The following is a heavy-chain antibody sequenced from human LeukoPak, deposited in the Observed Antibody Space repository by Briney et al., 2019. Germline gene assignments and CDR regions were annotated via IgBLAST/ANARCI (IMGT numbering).Heavy chain of an antibody. Sequence: SVKVSCKASGGTFSSYAISWVRQAPGQGLEWMGGIIPIFGTANYAQKFQGRVTITTDESTSTAYMELSSLGSEDTAVYYCARERKTHGYCSGGSCYPDAFDIWGQGTMVTVSS. CDR1: GGTFSSYA. CDR3: ARERKTHGYCSGGSCYPDAFDI. J-gene: IGHJ3*02. D-gene: IGHD2-15*01. V-gene: IGHV1-69*05. CDR2: IIPIFGTA.